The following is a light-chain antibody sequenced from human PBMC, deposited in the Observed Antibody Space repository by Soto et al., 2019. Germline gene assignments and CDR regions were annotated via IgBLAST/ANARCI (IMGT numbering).Light chain of an antibody. Sequence: QSALTQPPSVSGAPGQRVTISCTGTSSNTGAGYDVHWYQHLPGTAPKLLIFGNNNRPSGVPDRFSGSKSGTSASLAITGLQAEDEADYYCQSYDTSLSGWLFGGGTKVTVL. CDR2: GNN. J-gene: IGLJ3*02. V-gene: IGLV1-40*01. CDR1: SSNTGAGYD. CDR3: QSYDTSLSGWL.